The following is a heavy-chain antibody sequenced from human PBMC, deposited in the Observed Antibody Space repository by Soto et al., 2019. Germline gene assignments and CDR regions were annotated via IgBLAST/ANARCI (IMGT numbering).Heavy chain of an antibody. J-gene: IGHJ6*03. CDR3: EKDRGYSGYDLSWNDYMDV. CDR1: GFTFSSYA. CDR2: ISGSGGST. V-gene: IGHV3-23*01. Sequence: EVQLLESGGGLVQPGGSLRLSCAASGFTFSSYAMSWVRQAPGKGLEWVSAISGSGGSTYYADSVKGRFTISRDNSKNTLYLQMNSLRAEDTAVYYCEKDRGYSGYDLSWNDYMDVWGKGTTVTVSS. D-gene: IGHD5-12*01.